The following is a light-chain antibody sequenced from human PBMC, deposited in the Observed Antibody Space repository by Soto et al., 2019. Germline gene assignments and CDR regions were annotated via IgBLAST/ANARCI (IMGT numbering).Light chain of an antibody. V-gene: IGKV1-5*03. J-gene: IGKJ4*01. Sequence: DTRMTQSPSTLSASVGDRVTITCRASQSINRWLAWYQQKPGKAPKLLIYKASILQSGVPSSFSGGGSGTEFTRTISSLQPDDFATYYCQQYDSYPLTFGGGTKVEIK. CDR3: QQYDSYPLT. CDR1: QSINRW. CDR2: KAS.